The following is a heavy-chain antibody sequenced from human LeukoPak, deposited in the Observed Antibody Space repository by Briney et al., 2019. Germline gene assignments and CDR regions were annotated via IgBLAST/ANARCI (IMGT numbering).Heavy chain of an antibody. Sequence: GGSLRLPCAASGFTSGSYAMYWVRQAPGKGLEWVSGISGSGGSTFYADSVKGRFTISGDNSENTVYLQMNSLRADDTAVYYCAKTTAGYSSGRYPGWPVDYWGQGTLVTVSS. J-gene: IGHJ4*02. CDR3: AKTTAGYSSGRYPGWPVDY. CDR1: GFTSGSYA. V-gene: IGHV3-23*01. D-gene: IGHD6-19*01. CDR2: ISGSGGST.